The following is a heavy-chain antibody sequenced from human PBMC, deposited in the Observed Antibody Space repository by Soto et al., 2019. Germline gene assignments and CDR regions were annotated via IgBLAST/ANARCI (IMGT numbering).Heavy chain of an antibody. CDR3: ARAPGGSTETFDS. CDR1: GFTFSSYW. CDR2: INSDGSSI. V-gene: IGHV3-74*01. Sequence: GGSLRLSCAASGFTFSSYWMHWVRQAPGKGLVWLSRINSDGSSIVYADSVKGRFGISRDISNNTLYLQMNSLRSEDTAVYYCARAPGGSTETFDSWGQGTLVTVSS. D-gene: IGHD3-10*01. J-gene: IGHJ4*02.